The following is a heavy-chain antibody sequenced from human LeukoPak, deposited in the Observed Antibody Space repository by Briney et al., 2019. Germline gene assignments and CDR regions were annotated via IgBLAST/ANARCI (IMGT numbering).Heavy chain of an antibody. J-gene: IGHJ4*02. D-gene: IGHD6-19*01. CDR1: GFTFDDYA. CDR3: ARVYSSGWDFDY. Sequence: GGSLRLSCAASGFTFDDYAMHWVRQAPGKGLEWVSGISWNSGSIGYADSVKGRFTISRDNAKNSLYLQMNSLRAEDTALYYCARVYSSGWDFDYWGQGTLVTVSS. V-gene: IGHV3-9*01. CDR2: ISWNSGSI.